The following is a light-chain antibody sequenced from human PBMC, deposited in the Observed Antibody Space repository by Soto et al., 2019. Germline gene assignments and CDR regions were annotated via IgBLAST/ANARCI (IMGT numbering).Light chain of an antibody. CDR3: ATWDDSPRDVV. CDR1: TSNIGNNA. J-gene: IGLJ2*01. Sequence: QTVLTQPPSASGTPGQRVTISCSGSTSNIGNNAVHWYQQLPGTAPKLLIYDTNQRPSGAPDRFSGSKSGTSASLAISGLQSEDEADYYCATWDDSPRDVVFGGGTKLTVL. CDR2: DTN. V-gene: IGLV1-44*01.